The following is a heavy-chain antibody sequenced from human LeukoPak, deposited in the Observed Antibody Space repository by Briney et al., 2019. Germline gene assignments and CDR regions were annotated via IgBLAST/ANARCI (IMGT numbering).Heavy chain of an antibody. CDR3: AKDPIFSGSYGVFDY. V-gene: IGHV3-30-3*01. D-gene: IGHD1-26*01. J-gene: IGHJ4*02. CDR1: GFTFSRYA. CDR2: MSSDGSKK. Sequence: GGSLRLSCAASGFTFSRYAMHWVRQAPGKGLEWVAVMSSDGSKKYYADSVKGRFTISRDNSKNTLYLQMNSLRAEDTAVYYCAKDPIFSGSYGVFDYWGLGTLVTVSS.